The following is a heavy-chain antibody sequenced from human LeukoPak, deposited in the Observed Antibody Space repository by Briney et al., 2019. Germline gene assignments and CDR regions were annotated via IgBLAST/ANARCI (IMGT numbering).Heavy chain of an antibody. V-gene: IGHV4-61*01. Sequence: SQTLSLTFTVSGGSISSGSYYWSWIRQPPGKGLEWIGYIYYSGSTNYNPSLKSRVTISVDTSKNQFSLKLSSVTAADTAVYYCAISGYGDYRVLDYWGQGTLVTVSS. CDR3: AISGYGDYRVLDY. CDR2: IYYSGST. J-gene: IGHJ4*02. D-gene: IGHD4-17*01. CDR1: GGSISSGSYY.